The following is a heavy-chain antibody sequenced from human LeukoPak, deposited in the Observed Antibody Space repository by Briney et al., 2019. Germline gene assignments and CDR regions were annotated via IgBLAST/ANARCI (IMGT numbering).Heavy chain of an antibody. J-gene: IGHJ4*02. V-gene: IGHV3-74*01. CDR2: INEDGRIT. CDR3: ARDDLTNGYNGNY. CDR1: GFTFRTYW. D-gene: IGHD5-24*01. Sequence: GGSLRLSCAVSGFTFRTYWMHWVRQAPGEGLVWVSRINEDGRITNYADSVKGRFTISRDNAKNSLNLQMNSLRAEDTAVYYCARDDLTNGYNGNYWGQGTLVTVSS.